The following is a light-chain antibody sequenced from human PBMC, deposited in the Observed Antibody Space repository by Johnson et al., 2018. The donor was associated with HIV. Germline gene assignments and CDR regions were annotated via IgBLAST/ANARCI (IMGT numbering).Light chain of an antibody. CDR1: SSNIGNNY. J-gene: IGLJ1*01. CDR3: GTWDSSLSAGV. V-gene: IGLV1-51*01. CDR2: DNN. Sequence: QSVLTQSPSVSAAPGQKVTISCSGSSSNIGNNYVSWYQQLPGTAPKLLIYDNNERPSGIPDRFFGSKSGTSATLGITGLQTGDEADYYCGTWDSSLSAGVFGTGTKVTV.